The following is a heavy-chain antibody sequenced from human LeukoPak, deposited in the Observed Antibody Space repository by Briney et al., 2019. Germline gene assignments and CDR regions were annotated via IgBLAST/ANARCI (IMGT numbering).Heavy chain of an antibody. CDR3: ASLEMATNYLFFDY. V-gene: IGHV5-51*01. CDR1: GYSFTSYW. J-gene: IGHJ4*02. D-gene: IGHD5-24*01. CDR2: IYPGDSDT. Sequence: GASLQISCKGSGYSFTSYWIGWVRQMPGKGLEWMGIIYPGDSDTRYSPSFQGQVTISADKSISTAYLQWSSLKASDTAMYYCASLEMATNYLFFDYWGQGTLVTVSS.